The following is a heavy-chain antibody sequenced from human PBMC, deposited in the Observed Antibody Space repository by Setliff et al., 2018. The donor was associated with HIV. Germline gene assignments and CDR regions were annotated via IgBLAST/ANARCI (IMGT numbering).Heavy chain of an antibody. J-gene: IGHJ4*02. CDR2: IYYIGIT. CDR1: GDSISRSSYY. D-gene: IGHD6-19*01. Sequence: PSETLSLTCTVSGDSISRSSYYWGWIRQPPGKGLEWIGNIYYIGITNYYPSLESRVTISVDTSKNQFSLKVNSVTAADTAVYYCARDGVQYSSGWNGYYCDYWGQGTLVTVSS. V-gene: IGHV4-39*02. CDR3: ARDGVQYSSGWNGYYCDY.